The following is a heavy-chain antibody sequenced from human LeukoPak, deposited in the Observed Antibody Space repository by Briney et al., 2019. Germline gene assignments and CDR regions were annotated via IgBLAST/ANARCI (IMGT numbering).Heavy chain of an antibody. D-gene: IGHD3-22*01. J-gene: IGHJ4*02. V-gene: IGHV3-23*01. CDR1: GFIFNNYA. CDR3: AKALDYYDTSGYYSDY. CDR2: VSGGGDDI. Sequence: GGSLRLSCAASGFIFNNYAMSWVRQAPGKGLEWVSSVSGGGDDIYHADSVKGRFTISRDNSKNTLYLQMSSLRAEDTAVYFCAKALDYYDTSGYYSDYWGQGTPVTVSS.